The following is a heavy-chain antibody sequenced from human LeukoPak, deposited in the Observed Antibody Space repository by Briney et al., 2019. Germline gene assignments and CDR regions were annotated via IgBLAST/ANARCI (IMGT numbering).Heavy chain of an antibody. V-gene: IGHV3-7*01. J-gene: IGHJ4*02. CDR2: IKQDGSEK. CDR3: AREGIVGFYYFGY. Sequence: PGGSLRLSCAASGFTFSSYWMSWVRQAPGKGLEWVANIKQDGSEKYYVDSVKGRFTISRDNAKNSLYLQMNSLRAEDTAVYYCAREGIVGFYYFGYWGQGTLVTVSS. D-gene: IGHD1-26*01. CDR1: GFTFSSYW.